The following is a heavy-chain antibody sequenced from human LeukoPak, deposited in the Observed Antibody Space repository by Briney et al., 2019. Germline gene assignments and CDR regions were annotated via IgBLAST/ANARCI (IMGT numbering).Heavy chain of an antibody. D-gene: IGHD3-10*01. Sequence: GGSLRLSCAASGFTFSSYNINWVRQAPGKGLEWVSVIYSGGSTYYADSVKGRFTISRDNSKNTLYLQMNSLRAEDTAVYYCARQYGSGSFYYYYYMDVWGKGTTVTISS. CDR1: GFTFSSYN. J-gene: IGHJ6*03. CDR2: IYSGGST. V-gene: IGHV3-66*04. CDR3: ARQYGSGSFYYYYYMDV.